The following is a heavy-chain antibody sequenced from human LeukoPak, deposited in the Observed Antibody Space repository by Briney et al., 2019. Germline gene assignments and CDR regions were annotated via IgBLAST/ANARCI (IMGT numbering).Heavy chain of an antibody. Sequence: PSETLSLTCAVSGGSISSGGYSWSWIRQPPGKGLEWIGYIYHSGSTYYNPSLKSRVTISVDRSKNQFSLKLSSVTAADTAVYYCASLNYYCCGMDVWGQGTTVTVSS. CDR3: ASLNYYCCGMDV. CDR2: IYHSGST. V-gene: IGHV4-30-2*01. J-gene: IGHJ6*02. CDR1: GGSISSGGYS.